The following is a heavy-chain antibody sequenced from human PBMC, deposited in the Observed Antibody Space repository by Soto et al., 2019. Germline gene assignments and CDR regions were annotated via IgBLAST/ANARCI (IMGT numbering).Heavy chain of an antibody. V-gene: IGHV3-33*01. CDR1: GFTFSSYG. CDR3: ARDESEGGFDL. CDR2: IWYDGSNK. D-gene: IGHD3-16*01. J-gene: IGHJ2*01. Sequence: QVQLVESGGGVVQPGRSLRLSCAASGFTFSSYGMHWVRQAPGKGLEWVAVIWYDGSNKYYADSVKGRFTISRDNSKNTLYLQMNSLRAEDTAVYYCARDESEGGFDLWCRGTLVTVSS.